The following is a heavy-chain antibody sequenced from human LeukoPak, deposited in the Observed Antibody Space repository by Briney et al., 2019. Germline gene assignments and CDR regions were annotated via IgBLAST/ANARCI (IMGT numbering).Heavy chain of an antibody. CDR3: ARERSVGGGLDAYDL. CDR1: GGSISTYY. V-gene: IGHV4-59*01. J-gene: IGHJ3*01. CDR2: IYYSGRT. Sequence: SETLSLTCTVSGGSISTYYWNWIRQPPGKGLEWIGYIYYSGRTNYNPSLKSRVTISLDTSKNQFSVRLTSVTAADTAVYYCARERSVGGGLDAYDLWGQGTMVTVSS. D-gene: IGHD3-16*01.